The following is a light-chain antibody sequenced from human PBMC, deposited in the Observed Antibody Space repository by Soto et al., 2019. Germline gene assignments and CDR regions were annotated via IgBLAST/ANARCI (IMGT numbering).Light chain of an antibody. CDR1: HNIERW. CDR2: DAS. CDR3: QQFAISTT. Sequence: DIQMTQSPSSLSASVGDRVTITCRASHNIERWMAWYQQKPGKAPSLLIFDASTLHSGVPSRFSGSGSGTDFTLTISSLQPDDFATYYCQQFAISTTFGQGTKVDIK. V-gene: IGKV1-5*01. J-gene: IGKJ1*01.